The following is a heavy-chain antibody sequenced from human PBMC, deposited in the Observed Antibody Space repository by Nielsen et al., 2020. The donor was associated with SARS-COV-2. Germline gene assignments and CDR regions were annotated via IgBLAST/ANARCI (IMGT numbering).Heavy chain of an antibody. CDR2: RHYSGNT. CDR1: GASIISGDSS. D-gene: IGHD3/OR15-3a*01. J-gene: IGHJ5*01. V-gene: IGHV4-31*03. CDR3: VRGTVFFDS. Sequence: SGTLSLTCTVSGASIISGDSSWTWIRQYPGKDLEWIGLRHYSGNTYYNPSLQSRVVISVDKSMNHFSLRLSSVTAADTALYFCVRGTVFFDSWGQGARVTVSS.